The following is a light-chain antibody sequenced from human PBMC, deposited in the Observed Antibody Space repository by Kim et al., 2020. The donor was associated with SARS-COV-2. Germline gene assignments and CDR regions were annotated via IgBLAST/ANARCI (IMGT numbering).Light chain of an antibody. CDR3: QQYGSSPYT. CDR1: QSVSRSY. J-gene: IGKJ2*01. Sequence: EIVLTQSPGTLSLSPGERATLSCRASQSVSRSYLAWYQQRPGQAPRLLIYGASSRATGIPDNFSGSGSGTDFTLTISRLEPEDFAVYYCQQYGSSPYTFGQGTKLEIK. CDR2: GAS. V-gene: IGKV3-20*01.